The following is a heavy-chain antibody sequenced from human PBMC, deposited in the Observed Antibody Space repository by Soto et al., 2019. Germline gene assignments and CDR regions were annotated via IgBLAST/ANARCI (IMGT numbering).Heavy chain of an antibody. CDR2: IYSGGST. J-gene: IGHJ6*02. V-gene: IGHV3-53*01. Sequence: GGSLRLSCAASGFTVSSNYMSWVRQAPGKGLEWVSVIYSGGSTYYADSVKGRFTISRDNSKNTLYLQMNSLRAEDTAVYYCAREDTAMALGGMDVWCQGTTGTVS. CDR3: AREDTAMALGGMDV. CDR1: GFTVSSNY. D-gene: IGHD5-18*01.